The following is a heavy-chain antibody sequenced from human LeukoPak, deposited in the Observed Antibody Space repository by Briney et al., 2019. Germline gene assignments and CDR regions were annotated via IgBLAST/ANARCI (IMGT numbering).Heavy chain of an antibody. CDR1: GFTVSSNY. V-gene: IGHV3-53*01. D-gene: IGHD3-22*01. CDR3: ARAPYYYDSSGYLYYYGMDV. J-gene: IGHJ6*02. CDR2: IYSGGST. Sequence: GGSLRLSCAASGFTVSSNYMSWVRQAPGKGLEWVSVIYSGGSTYYADPVKGRFTISRDNAKNTLYLQMNSLRAEDTAVYYCARAPYYYDSSGYLYYYGMDVWGQGTTVTVSS.